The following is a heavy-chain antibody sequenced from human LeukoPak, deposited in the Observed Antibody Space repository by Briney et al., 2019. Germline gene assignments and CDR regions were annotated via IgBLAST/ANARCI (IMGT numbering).Heavy chain of an antibody. CDR1: GGTFSSYT. CDR3: ARDRIFGVVLSYYRDV. J-gene: IGHJ6*03. V-gene: IGHV1-69*04. Sequence: ASVKVSCKASGGTFSSYTISWVRQAPGQGLEWMGRIIPILGIANYAQKFQGRVTITADKSTSTAYMELSSLRSEDTAVYSCARDRIFGVVLSYYRDVWGKGTTVTVSS. D-gene: IGHD3-3*02. CDR2: IIPILGIA.